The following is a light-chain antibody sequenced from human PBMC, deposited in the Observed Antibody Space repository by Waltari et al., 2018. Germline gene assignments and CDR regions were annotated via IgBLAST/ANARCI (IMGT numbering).Light chain of an antibody. CDR1: SSDIGSYRF. CDR2: EVN. V-gene: IGLV2-23*02. CDR3: CSYAGSQTPYV. Sequence: QSALTQAASVSGSLGQSITISCTGTSSDIGSYRFVSWYQQPTGKAPRLIIYEVNKRPSGVSDRIAGSKSGITASLTISGLQAEDEADYYCCSYAGSQTPYVFGTGTKVTVL. J-gene: IGLJ1*01.